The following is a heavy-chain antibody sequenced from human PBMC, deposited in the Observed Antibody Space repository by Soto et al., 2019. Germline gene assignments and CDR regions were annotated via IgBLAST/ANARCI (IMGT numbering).Heavy chain of an antibody. J-gene: IGHJ5*02. Sequence: LSLTCTVSGVSITSSGSSWAWLRHTPGKWLEGIGSIFYTGNTYYNPSLWSRVTISADTSKNQFSLKMTSVTAADTAVYYCARHGMGAAGWFDPWGQGTLVTVSS. CDR2: IFYTGNT. D-gene: IGHD1-26*01. V-gene: IGHV4-39*01. CDR3: ARHGMGAAGWFDP. CDR1: GVSITSSGSS.